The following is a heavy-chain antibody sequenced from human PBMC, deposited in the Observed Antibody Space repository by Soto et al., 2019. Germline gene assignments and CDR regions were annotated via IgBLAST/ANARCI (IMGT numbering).Heavy chain of an antibody. CDR3: ARRRSRTAFDI. CDR2: IYPGDSDT. CDR1: GYDFTSYW. J-gene: IGHJ3*02. Sequence: EVQLVQSGAEVKKPGESLRISCKASGYDFTSYWIGWVRQKPGKGLEWMGMIYPGDSDTRDSPSFQGQVTISADKSTPSAYLQGSNLKASDTAMYYFARRRSRTAFDIWGQGTMVTLS. V-gene: IGHV5-51*03.